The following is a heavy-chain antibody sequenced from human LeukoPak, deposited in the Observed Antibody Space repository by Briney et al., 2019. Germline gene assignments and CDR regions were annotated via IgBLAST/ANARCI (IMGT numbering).Heavy chain of an antibody. V-gene: IGHV5-10-1*01. CDR1: GDTFTSYW. Sequence: GKPLNISCKASGDTFTSYWISWVGHMPGKGLEWMGKIDPSDSYTTYNPSFQGHVTISADKSISAAYLQWSSLKASDTAMYYCARHSHYDFWSGYLDYWGQGTLVTVSS. CDR3: ARHSHYDFWSGYLDY. D-gene: IGHD3-3*01. J-gene: IGHJ4*02. CDR2: IDPSDSYT.